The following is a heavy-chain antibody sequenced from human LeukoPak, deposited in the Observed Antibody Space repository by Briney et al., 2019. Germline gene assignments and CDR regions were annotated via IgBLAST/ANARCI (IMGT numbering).Heavy chain of an antibody. Sequence: ASVKVSCKASGYTFTSYYMHWVRQAPGQGLEWMGIINPSGGSTSYAQKFQGRVTMTRDTSTSTVYMELSSLRAEDTAVYYCARDPPDCRSSSCRWGGWIDPWGQGTLVTVSS. V-gene: IGHV1-46*01. D-gene: IGHD2-2*01. J-gene: IGHJ5*02. CDR1: GYTFTSYY. CDR2: INPSGGST. CDR3: ARDPPDCRSSSCRWGGWIDP.